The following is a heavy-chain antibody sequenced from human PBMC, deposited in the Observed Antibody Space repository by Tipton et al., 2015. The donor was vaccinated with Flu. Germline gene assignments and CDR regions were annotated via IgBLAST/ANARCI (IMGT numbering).Heavy chain of an antibody. Sequence: SLRLSCAVSGGSTSSSNWWSWVRQPPGKGLEWIGEIYHSGSTNYNPSLKSRVTISVDKSKNQFSLKLSSVTAADTAVYYCAKVVDYYGSGSGGYFDYWGQGTLVTVSS. CDR3: AKVVDYYGSGSGGYFDY. CDR1: GGSTSSSNW. CDR2: IYHSGST. V-gene: IGHV4-4*02. D-gene: IGHD3-10*01. J-gene: IGHJ4*02.